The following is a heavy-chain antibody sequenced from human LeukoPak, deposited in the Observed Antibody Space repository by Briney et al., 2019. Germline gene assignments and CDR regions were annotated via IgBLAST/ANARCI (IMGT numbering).Heavy chain of an antibody. V-gene: IGHV3-74*01. D-gene: IGHD3-10*01. CDR2: INLDGSST. J-gene: IGHJ6*02. CDR3: ARVGSGTYDYYYYPMDV. CDR1: GFTFSGYW. Sequence: GGSLRLSCAASGFTFSGYWMVWVRQTPGKGLVWVSHINLDGSSTNYAGSVKGRFTISGDNAKNTLYLQMNSLRGEDTAVYYCARVGSGTYDYYYYPMDVWGQGTTVTVSS.